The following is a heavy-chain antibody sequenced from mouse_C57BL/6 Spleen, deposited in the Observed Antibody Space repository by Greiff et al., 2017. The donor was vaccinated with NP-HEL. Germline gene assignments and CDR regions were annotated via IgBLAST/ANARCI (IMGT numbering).Heavy chain of an antibody. J-gene: IGHJ2*01. D-gene: IGHD2-4*01. CDR2: IDPENGDT. CDR3: TTGDDYDVGY. Sequence: VQLQQSGAELVRPGASVKLSCTASGFNFKDYYMHWVKQRPEQGLEWIGWIDPENGDTEYASKFQGKATITADTSSNTAYLQLSSLTSEDTAVYYCTTGDDYDVGYWGQGTTLTVSS. V-gene: IGHV14-4*01. CDR1: GFNFKDYY.